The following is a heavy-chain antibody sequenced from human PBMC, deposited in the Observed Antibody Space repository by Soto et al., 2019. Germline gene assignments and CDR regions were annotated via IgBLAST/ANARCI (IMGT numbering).Heavy chain of an antibody. J-gene: IGHJ4*02. CDR2: ISYDGSNK. V-gene: IGHV3-30-3*01. CDR3: AREYYDLWSGGFDY. Sequence: GGSLRLSCAASGFTFSSYAMHWVRQAPGKGLEWVAVISYDGSNKYYADSVKGRFTISRDNSKSTLYLQMNSLRAEDTAVYYCAREYYDLWSGGFDYWGQGTLVTVSS. D-gene: IGHD3-3*01. CDR1: GFTFSSYA.